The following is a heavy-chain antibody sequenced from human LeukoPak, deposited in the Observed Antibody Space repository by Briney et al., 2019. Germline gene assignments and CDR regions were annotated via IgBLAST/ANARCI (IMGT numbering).Heavy chain of an antibody. D-gene: IGHD2-15*01. CDR1: GFIFSSYA. CDR2: ISSSGYNT. CDR3: AKDTGTSRNYIALVAATHF. J-gene: IGHJ4*02. Sequence: GGSLRLSCAASGFIFSSYAMSWVRQAPGKGLQWVSGISSSGYNTYHADSVKGRFTISRDNSKNTLYLLMNSLRAEDTAVYYCAKDTGTSRNYIALVAATHFWGQGTLLTVSS. V-gene: IGHV3-23*01.